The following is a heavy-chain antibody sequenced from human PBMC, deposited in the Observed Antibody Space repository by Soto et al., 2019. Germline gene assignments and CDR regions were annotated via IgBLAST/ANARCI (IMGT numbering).Heavy chain of an antibody. J-gene: IGHJ5*02. D-gene: IGHD3-10*01. V-gene: IGHV3-30*03. CDR2: ISYDRSNK. CDR1: GFTFSSYG. Sequence: GGSLRLSCAASGFTFSSYGMHWVRQAPGKKLEWVEVISYDRSNKYYTDSVKGLFTISIDIAKNSLYLLMNSPRAEDMVVYYCARDTYYHGSGSYGPWGQGTLVTVSS. CDR3: ARDTYYHGSGSYGP.